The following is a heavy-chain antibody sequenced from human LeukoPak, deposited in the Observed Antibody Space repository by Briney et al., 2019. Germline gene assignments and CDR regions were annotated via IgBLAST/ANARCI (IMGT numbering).Heavy chain of an antibody. CDR1: GFTFSSYA. D-gene: IGHD3-3*01. Sequence: GGSLRLSCAASGFTFSSYAMSWVRQAPGKGLEWVSAISGSGGSTYYADSVKGRFTISRDNSKNTLYLQMNSLRAEDTAVYYXXXXXXXXXXXXEWSKTPFDYWGQGTLVTVSS. V-gene: IGHV3-23*01. CDR3: XXXXXXXXXXXEWSKTPFDY. J-gene: IGHJ4*02. CDR2: ISGSGGST.